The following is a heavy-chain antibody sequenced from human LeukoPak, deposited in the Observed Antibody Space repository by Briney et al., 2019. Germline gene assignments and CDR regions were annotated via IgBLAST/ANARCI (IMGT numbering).Heavy chain of an antibody. CDR1: GYSISYGYY. Sequence: SETLSLTCTVSGYSISYGYYWSWVRQSPGKGLEWIASIFQSGSTYYTPSLQSRVAISLDMSKNQFSLKMSSVTAADTAVYYCARDRGGSYYFDYWGQGTLVTVSS. J-gene: IGHJ4*02. D-gene: IGHD1-26*01. CDR2: IFQSGST. CDR3: ARDRGGSYYFDY. V-gene: IGHV4-38-2*02.